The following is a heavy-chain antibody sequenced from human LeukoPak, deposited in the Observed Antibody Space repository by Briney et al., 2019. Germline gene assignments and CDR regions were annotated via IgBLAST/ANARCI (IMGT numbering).Heavy chain of an antibody. J-gene: IGHJ5*02. CDR3: ARSQGTRYSSSSVGNWFDP. V-gene: IGHV4-31*03. Sequence: PSETLSLTCTVSGGSISSGGYYWSWIRQHPGKGLEWLGYIYYSGSTYYNPSLKSRVTISVHTSKNQFSLKLSSVTAADTGVYYCARSQGTRYSSSSVGNWFDPWGQGTLVTVSS. D-gene: IGHD6-6*01. CDR2: IYYSGST. CDR1: GGSISSGGYY.